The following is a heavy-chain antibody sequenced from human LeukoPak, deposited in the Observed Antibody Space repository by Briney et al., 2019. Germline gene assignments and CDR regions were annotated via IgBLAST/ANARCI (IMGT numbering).Heavy chain of an antibody. J-gene: IGHJ4*02. CDR2: IYYSWRT. CDR1: GGSISSSSYY. D-gene: IGHD6-13*01. CDR3: ARLGAAAGEFDY. Sequence: SETLSLTCTVSGGSISSSSYYWGWIRQPPGKGLEWIGSIYYSWRTYYNPSLKSRVTISVDTSKNQFSPKLSSVTAADTAVYYCARLGAAAGEFDYWGQGTLVTVSS. V-gene: IGHV4-39*01.